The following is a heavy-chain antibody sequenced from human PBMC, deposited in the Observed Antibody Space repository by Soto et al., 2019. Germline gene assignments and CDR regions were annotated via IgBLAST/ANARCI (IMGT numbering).Heavy chain of an antibody. D-gene: IGHD6-19*01. J-gene: IGHJ2*01. V-gene: IGHV1-18*01. CDR2: ISADNGNT. CDR3: ARSSGGYSTWYFDL. Sequence: QVQLVQSGVAVKKPGASVKVSCKASGYSFTSYGISWVRQAPGQGLEWMGWISADNGNTNYEQKLQGRVTMTTDTSTSTAYMELRSLRSDDTGVYYCARSSGGYSTWYFDLWGRGTLVTVSS. CDR1: GYSFTSYG.